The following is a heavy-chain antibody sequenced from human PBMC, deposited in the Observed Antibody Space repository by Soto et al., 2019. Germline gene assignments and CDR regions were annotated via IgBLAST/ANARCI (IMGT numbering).Heavy chain of an antibody. Sequence: ASVKVSCKASGYTFTGYYMHWVRQAPGQGLEWMGWINPNSGGTNYAQKFQGWVTMTRDTSINTAYMELSRLRSDDTAVYYCARGDGYNSPDAFDIWGQGTMVTVSS. V-gene: IGHV1-2*04. CDR2: INPNSGGT. CDR1: GYTFTGYY. J-gene: IGHJ3*02. D-gene: IGHD5-12*01. CDR3: ARGDGYNSPDAFDI.